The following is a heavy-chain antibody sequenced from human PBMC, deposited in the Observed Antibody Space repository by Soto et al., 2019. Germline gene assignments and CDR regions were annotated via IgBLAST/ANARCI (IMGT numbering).Heavy chain of an antibody. CDR2: IYYSGST. J-gene: IGHJ5*02. CDR1: GGSVSSGSYF. V-gene: IGHV4-61*01. CDR3: AKGDCDYDWFDP. Sequence: QVQLQESGPGLVKPSETLSLTCTVSGGSVSSGSYFWTWIRQPPGKGLEWIGYIYYSGSTNYSPSLKSRVSISVDTSKNQFSLKLSSVTAADTAIYFCAKGDCDYDWFDPWGQGTLVTVSS. D-gene: IGHD4-17*01.